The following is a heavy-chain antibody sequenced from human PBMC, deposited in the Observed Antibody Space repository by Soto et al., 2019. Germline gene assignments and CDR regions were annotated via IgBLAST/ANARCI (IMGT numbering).Heavy chain of an antibody. CDR3: ARGGSGYTWFNEF. D-gene: IGHD3-22*01. CDR2: IIPVFQTA. CDR1: GGLFSSYP. V-gene: IGHV1-69*01. J-gene: IGHJ4*02. Sequence: GASVKVSCKASGGLFSSYPISWVRQVPGQGLEWMGGIIPVFQTAYYTQRFQGRVTITADESTNTAYMELSSLRSEDTAIYYCARGGSGYTWFNEFWGQGTLVTVPQ.